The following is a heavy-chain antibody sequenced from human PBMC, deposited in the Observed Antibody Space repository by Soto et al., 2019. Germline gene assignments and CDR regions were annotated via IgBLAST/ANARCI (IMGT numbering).Heavy chain of an antibody. J-gene: IGHJ4*02. Sequence: EVQLVESGGVVVQPGGSLRLSCAASGFTFDDYTMHWVRQAPGKGLEWVSLISWDGGSTYYADSVKGRFTISRDNSKNSLYLQMNSLRTEDTALYYCAKDTAMTAAAGTTFDYWGQGTLVTVSS. D-gene: IGHD6-13*01. V-gene: IGHV3-43*01. CDR2: ISWDGGST. CDR1: GFTFDDYT. CDR3: AKDTAMTAAAGTTFDY.